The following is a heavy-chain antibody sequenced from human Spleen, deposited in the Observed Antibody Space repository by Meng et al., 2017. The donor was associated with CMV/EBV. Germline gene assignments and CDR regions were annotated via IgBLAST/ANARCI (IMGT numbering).Heavy chain of an antibody. Sequence: SETLSLTCTVSGGSISSSSYYWGWIRQPPGKGLEWIGYIYYSGSTNYNPSLKSRVTISVDTSRNQFSLKLSSVTAADTALYYCARGATTTAAGILDYWGQGTLVTVSS. V-gene: IGHV4-61*05. CDR3: ARGATTTAAGILDY. CDR1: GGSISSSSYY. CDR2: IYYSGST. D-gene: IGHD6-13*01. J-gene: IGHJ4*02.